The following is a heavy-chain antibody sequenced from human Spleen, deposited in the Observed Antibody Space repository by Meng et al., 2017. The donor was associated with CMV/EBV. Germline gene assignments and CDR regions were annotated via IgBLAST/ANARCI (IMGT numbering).Heavy chain of an antibody. J-gene: IGHJ5*02. Sequence: GSLRLSCTVSGGSISSGGYYWGWIRQPPGKGLEWIGSINYSGNSYYNPSLKSRVTISVDTSNNQFSLKLNSVTAADTAVYYGARDLVGRVGFLNWFDPWGQGVLVTVSS. D-gene: IGHD1-26*01. CDR2: INYSGNS. CDR1: GGSISSGGYY. CDR3: ARDLVGRVGFLNWFDP. V-gene: IGHV4-39*02.